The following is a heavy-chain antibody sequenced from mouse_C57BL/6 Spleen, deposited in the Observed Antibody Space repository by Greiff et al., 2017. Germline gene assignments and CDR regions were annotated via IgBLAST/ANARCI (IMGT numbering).Heavy chain of an antibody. CDR3: AIYYGSSYIDY. CDR2: IHPNSGST. V-gene: IGHV1-64*01. Sequence: QVQLQQSGAELVKPGASVKLSCKASGYTFTSYWMHWVKQRPGQGLEWIGMIHPNSGSTNYNEKFKSKATLTVDKSSSTAYMQLSSLTSEDSAVYYCAIYYGSSYIDYWGQGTTLTVSS. D-gene: IGHD1-1*01. J-gene: IGHJ2*01. CDR1: GYTFTSYW.